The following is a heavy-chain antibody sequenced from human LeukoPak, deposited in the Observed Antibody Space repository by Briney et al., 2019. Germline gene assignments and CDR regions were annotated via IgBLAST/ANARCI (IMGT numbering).Heavy chain of an antibody. CDR1: GFTFSSYS. CDR3: ARAIFSSGWYLVDY. D-gene: IGHD6-19*01. J-gene: IGHJ4*02. V-gene: IGHV3-21*01. CDR2: ISTSSSYI. Sequence: GGSLRLSCAASGFTFSSYSMNWVRQAPGKGLEWVSSISTSSSYIYYADSVKGRFTIPRDNAKNSLYLQMNSLRAEDTAVYYCARAIFSSGWYLVDYWGQGTLVTVSS.